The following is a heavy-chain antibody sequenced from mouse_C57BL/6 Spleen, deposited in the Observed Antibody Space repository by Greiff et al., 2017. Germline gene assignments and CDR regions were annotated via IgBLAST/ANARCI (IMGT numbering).Heavy chain of an antibody. CDR2: IDPSDSYT. V-gene: IGHV1-50*01. CDR3: ARRSGPDWDDY. Sequence: VQLQQSGAELVKPGASVKLSCKASGYTFTSYWMQWVKQRPGQGLEWIGEIDPSDSYTNYNQKFKGKATLTVDTSSSTAYMQLSSLTSEDSAVYYWARRSGPDWDDYWGQGTTLTDSS. D-gene: IGHD4-1*01. J-gene: IGHJ2*01. CDR1: GYTFTSYW.